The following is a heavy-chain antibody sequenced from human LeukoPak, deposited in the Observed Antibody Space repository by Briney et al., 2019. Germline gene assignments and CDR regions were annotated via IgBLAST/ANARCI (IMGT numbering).Heavy chain of an antibody. CDR2: IIPIFGTA. J-gene: IGHJ5*02. V-gene: IGHV1-69*05. CDR3: ARSIGSGAVGTNWFDP. D-gene: IGHD3-10*01. Sequence: GASVKVSCKASGGTFSSYAISWVRQAPGQGLEWMGGIIPIFGTANYAQKFQGRVTITTDESTSTAYMELSSLRSEDTAVYYCARSIGSGAVGTNWFDPWGQGTLVTVSS. CDR1: GGTFSSYA.